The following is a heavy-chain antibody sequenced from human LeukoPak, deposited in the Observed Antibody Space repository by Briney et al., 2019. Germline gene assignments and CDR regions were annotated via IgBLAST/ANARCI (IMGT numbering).Heavy chain of an antibody. J-gene: IGHJ4*02. CDR1: GGSVSSGNYY. V-gene: IGHV4-61*02. CDR2: VYTSGST. Sequence: SETLSLTCTVSGGSVSSGNYYWSWIRQPAGKALEWIGRVYTSGSTNYNPSLKSRVTMSVDTSKNQFSLKLSSVTAADTAVYYCARAPSKRWLLPTDWGQGTLVTVSS. CDR3: ARAPSKRWLLPTD. D-gene: IGHD3-22*01.